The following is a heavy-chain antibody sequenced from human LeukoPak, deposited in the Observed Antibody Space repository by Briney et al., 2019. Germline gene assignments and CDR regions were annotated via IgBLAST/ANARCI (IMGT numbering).Heavy chain of an antibody. CDR1: RFTFNDCY. V-gene: IGHV3-11*01. Sequence: GVSVTLSCAASRFTFNDCYVMWMPRARGRERKGVSYIWNSCSTIYYADSVKGGYTISRDNAKNSLYLQMNSLRAEDTSVYYLARVLRFSERWGQGTLVTVSS. D-gene: IGHD2/OR15-2a*01. J-gene: IGHJ4*02. CDR2: IWNSCSTI. CDR3: ARVLRFSER.